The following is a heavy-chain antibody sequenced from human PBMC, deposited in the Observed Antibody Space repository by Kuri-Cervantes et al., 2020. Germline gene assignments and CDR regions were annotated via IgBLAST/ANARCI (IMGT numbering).Heavy chain of an antibody. J-gene: IGHJ6*02. Sequence: GGSLRLSCAASGFTFSSYSMNWVRQAPGKGLEWVSSISSSSSYIYYADSVKGRFTISRDNAKNSLYLQMNSLRAEDTAVYYCAKPKYSSSSGLGYYYYGMDVWGQGTTVTVSS. V-gene: IGHV3-21*01. CDR1: GFTFSSYS. CDR3: AKPKYSSSSGLGYYYYGMDV. CDR2: ISSSSSYI. D-gene: IGHD6-6*01.